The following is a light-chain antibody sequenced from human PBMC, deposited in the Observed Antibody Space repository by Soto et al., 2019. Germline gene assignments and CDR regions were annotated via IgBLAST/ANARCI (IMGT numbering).Light chain of an antibody. CDR2: AAT. Sequence: DMQMTQSPPSVSASVGDRVTITCRASQGISNWLAWYQQKPGKAPKLLIYAATTLQSGVPSRLSGNGSETDFTLTISSLQPEDVATYYCQQANSFPLTFGGGTKVEIK. V-gene: IGKV1-12*01. J-gene: IGKJ4*01. CDR1: QGISNW. CDR3: QQANSFPLT.